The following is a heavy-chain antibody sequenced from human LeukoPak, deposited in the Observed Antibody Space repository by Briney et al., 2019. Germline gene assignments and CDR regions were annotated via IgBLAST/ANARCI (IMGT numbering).Heavy chain of an antibody. CDR1: GYTFTGYY. Sequence: ASVKVSCKAPGYTFTGYYMHWVRQAPGQGLEWMGWINPNSGGTNYAQKFQGRVTMTRDTSISIAYMELSRLRSDDTAVYYCARDNSGGSTWWFDPWGQGTLVTVSS. CDR2: INPNSGGT. J-gene: IGHJ5*02. V-gene: IGHV1-2*02. CDR3: ARDNSGGSTWWFDP. D-gene: IGHD2-15*01.